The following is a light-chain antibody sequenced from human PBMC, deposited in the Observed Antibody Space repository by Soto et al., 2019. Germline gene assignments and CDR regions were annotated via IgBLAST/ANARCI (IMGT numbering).Light chain of an antibody. CDR3: CSYANTSTV. CDR1: SSDVGGYYL. Sequence: QSVLTQPASVSGSPGQSITISCTGVSSDVGGYYLVSWYQHHSGKAPKLMIYEGSKRPSGVSNRFSGSKSDNTASLTISGLQAEDEADYYCCSYANTSTVFGGWTKLTVL. J-gene: IGLJ3*02. V-gene: IGLV2-23*01. CDR2: EGS.